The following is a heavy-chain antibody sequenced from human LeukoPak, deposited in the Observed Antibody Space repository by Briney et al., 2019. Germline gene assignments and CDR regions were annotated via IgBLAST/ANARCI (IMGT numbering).Heavy chain of an antibody. Sequence: SETLSLTCAVYGGSFSGYYWSWIRQPPGKGLEWIGEINHSGSTNYNPSLKSRVTISVDTSKNQFSLKLSSVTAADTAVYYCARGYSSGFRHDAFDIWGQGTMVTVSS. CDR2: INHSGST. J-gene: IGHJ3*02. CDR3: ARGYSSGFRHDAFDI. V-gene: IGHV4-34*01. D-gene: IGHD6-19*01. CDR1: GGSFSGYY.